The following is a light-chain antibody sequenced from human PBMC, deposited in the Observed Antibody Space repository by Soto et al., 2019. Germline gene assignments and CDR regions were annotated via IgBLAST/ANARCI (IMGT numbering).Light chain of an antibody. CDR1: SRDVGGYNY. J-gene: IGLJ1*01. CDR3: SSYTPTSTYV. Sequence: QSVLTQPASVSGSPGQSITISCTGTSRDVGGYNYVSWYQQHPGKAPKLMIYDVSNRPTGVSNRFSGSKSGNTASLTISGLQAEYEADYYCSSYTPTSTYVFGSGTNVTVL. CDR2: DVS. V-gene: IGLV2-14*01.